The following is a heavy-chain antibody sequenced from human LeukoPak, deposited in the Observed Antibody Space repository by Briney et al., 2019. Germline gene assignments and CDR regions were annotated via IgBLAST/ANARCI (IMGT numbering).Heavy chain of an antibody. CDR1: GFTFSDSS. J-gene: IGHJ4*02. CDR2: ISSSSSYI. V-gene: IGHV3-21*01. Sequence: GGSLRLSCAASGFTFSDSSMNWVRQAPGKGLEWVSSISSSSSYIYYADSVKGRFTISRDNAKNSLYLQMNSLRAEDTAVYYCARVPGAVAANYFDYWGQGTLVTVSS. CDR3: ARVPGAVAANYFDY. D-gene: IGHD6-19*01.